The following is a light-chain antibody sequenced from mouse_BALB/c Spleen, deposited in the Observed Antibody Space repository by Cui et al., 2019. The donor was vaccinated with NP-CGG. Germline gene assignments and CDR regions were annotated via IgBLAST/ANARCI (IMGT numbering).Light chain of an antibody. CDR1: TGAVTTSNY. V-gene: IGLV1*01. CDR2: GTN. CDR3: ALWYSNHWV. Sequence: QAVVTKESALTTSPGETVTLTCRSSTGAVTTSNYANWVQEKQDHLFTGLIGGTNNRAPGVPARFSGSLIGDKAALTITGAQTEDEAIYFCALWYSNHWVFGGGTKLTVL. J-gene: IGLJ1*01.